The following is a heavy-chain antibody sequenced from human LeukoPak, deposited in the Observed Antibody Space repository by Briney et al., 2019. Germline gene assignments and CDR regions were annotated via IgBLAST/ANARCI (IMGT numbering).Heavy chain of an antibody. Sequence: GGSLRLSCAASGFTFSNYAMSWVRQAPGKGLEWVSALSGSGDNTYYADSMKGRFTISRDNSKNTLYLQMNSLRVEDTALYYCARPASRGVGRYFDLWGRGTLVTVSS. CDR3: ARPASRGVGRYFDL. CDR1: GFTFSNYA. D-gene: IGHD3-10*01. J-gene: IGHJ2*01. CDR2: LSGSGDNT. V-gene: IGHV3-23*01.